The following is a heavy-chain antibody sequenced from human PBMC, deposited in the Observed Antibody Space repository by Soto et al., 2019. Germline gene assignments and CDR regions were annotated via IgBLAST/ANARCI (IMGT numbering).Heavy chain of an antibody. CDR1: GFSFSSYA. Sequence: DVQLLESGGGLVQPGGSLRLSCAASGFSFSSYAMSWVRQAPGQGLEWVSTISGSDGKTLYADSVKGRFSISRDTSKNTLYLQMNSLRADDTAVYYCARWSYLDYWGQGTRVTVSS. V-gene: IGHV3-23*01. D-gene: IGHD3-3*01. J-gene: IGHJ4*02. CDR2: ISGSDGKT. CDR3: ARWSYLDY.